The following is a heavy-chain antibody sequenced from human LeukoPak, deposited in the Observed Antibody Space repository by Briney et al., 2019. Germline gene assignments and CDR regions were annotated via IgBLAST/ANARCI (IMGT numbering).Heavy chain of an antibody. D-gene: IGHD6-19*01. CDR3: ARLPDVSGWPFDY. CDR1: DDSISRDF. V-gene: IGHV4-59*01. Sequence: SETLSLTCTASDDSISRDFWTWIRQPPGKGPEWIGYIRYSGRTEYNPSLKSRVTISIQTSKNPFSLKLTSVTAADTAIYYCARLPDVSGWPFDYWGQGILVTVSS. J-gene: IGHJ4*02. CDR2: IRYSGRT.